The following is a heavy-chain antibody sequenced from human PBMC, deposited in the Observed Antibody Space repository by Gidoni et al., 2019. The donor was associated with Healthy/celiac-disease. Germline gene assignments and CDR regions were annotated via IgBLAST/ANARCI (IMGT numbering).Heavy chain of an antibody. D-gene: IGHD3-9*01. CDR2: ISYDGSNK. V-gene: IGHV3-30-3*01. Sequence: QVQLVESGGGVVQPGRSLRLSCAASGFTFSSYAMHWVRQAPGKGLEWVAVISYDGSNKYYADSVKGRFTISRDNSKNTLYLQMNSLRAEDTAVYYCARRGPTYYDILTGYKGLNWFDPWGQGTLVTVSS. J-gene: IGHJ5*02. CDR3: ARRGPTYYDILTGYKGLNWFDP. CDR1: GFTFSSYA.